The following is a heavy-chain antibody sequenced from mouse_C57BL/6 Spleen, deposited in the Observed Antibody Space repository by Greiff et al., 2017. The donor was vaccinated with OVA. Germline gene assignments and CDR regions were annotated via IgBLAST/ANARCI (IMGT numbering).Heavy chain of an antibody. D-gene: IGHD2-1*01. J-gene: IGHJ1*03. CDR1: GYAFSSSW. Sequence: QVHVKQSGPELVKPGASVKISCKASGYAFSSSWMNWVKQRPGKGLEWIGRIYPGDGDTNYNGKFKGKATLTADKSSSTAYMQLSSLTSEDSAVYFCARHGNYWYFDVWGTGTTVTVSS. V-gene: IGHV1-82*01. CDR2: IYPGDGDT. CDR3: ARHGNYWYFDV.